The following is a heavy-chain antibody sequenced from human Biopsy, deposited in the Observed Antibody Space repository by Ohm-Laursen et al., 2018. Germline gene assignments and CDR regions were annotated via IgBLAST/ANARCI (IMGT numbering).Heavy chain of an antibody. CDR1: GFTFDDYG. CDR2: ISCDGTST. Sequence: SLRLSCAASGFTFDDYGMHWVRQAPGKGLEWVSPISCDGTSTYYADSVKGRFTISRDNSKNSLYLQMNSLRVEDTALYYCARAFRGQYFYYYYGMDVWGQGTTVTVSS. J-gene: IGHJ6*02. CDR3: ARAFRGQYFYYYYGMDV. V-gene: IGHV3-43D*04. D-gene: IGHD3-9*01.